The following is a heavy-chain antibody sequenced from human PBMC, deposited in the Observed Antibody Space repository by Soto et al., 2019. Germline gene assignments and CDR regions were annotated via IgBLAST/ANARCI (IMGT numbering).Heavy chain of an antibody. V-gene: IGHV4-59*08. Sequence: SETLSLTCTVSGGSISSYYWSWIRQPPGKGLEWIGYIYYSGSTNYNPSLKSRVTISVDTAKNQFSLKLSSVTAADTAVYYCARQGEGDIVVVPAAFDPWGQGTLVTVSS. J-gene: IGHJ5*02. CDR3: ARQGEGDIVVVPAAFDP. CDR2: IYYSGST. D-gene: IGHD2-2*01. CDR1: GGSISSYY.